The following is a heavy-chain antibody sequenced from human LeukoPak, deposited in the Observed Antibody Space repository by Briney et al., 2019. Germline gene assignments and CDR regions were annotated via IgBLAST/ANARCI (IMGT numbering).Heavy chain of an antibody. CDR2: INHSGST. D-gene: IGHD3-3*01. CDR3: ASGPGGTIFGVYGMDV. CDR1: GGSFSGYY. J-gene: IGHJ6*02. Sequence: SETLSLTCAVYGGSFSGYYWSWIRQPPGKRLEWIGEINHSGSTNYNPSLKSRVTISVDTSKNQFSLKLSSVTAADTAVYYCASGPGGTIFGVYGMDVWGQGTTVTVS. V-gene: IGHV4-34*01.